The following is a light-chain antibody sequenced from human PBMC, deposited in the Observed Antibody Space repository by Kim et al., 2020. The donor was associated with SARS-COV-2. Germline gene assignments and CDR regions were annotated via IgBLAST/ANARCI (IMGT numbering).Light chain of an antibody. Sequence: SPEERATLSCRASQSVGIKLAWYQQKPGQAPRLLIYDASTRETGIPGRFSGSGSGTEFTLTIGSLQSEDFALYYCQQYHKWPGITFGQGTRLEIK. CDR3: QQYHKWPGIT. J-gene: IGKJ5*01. CDR2: DAS. CDR1: QSVGIK. V-gene: IGKV3-15*01.